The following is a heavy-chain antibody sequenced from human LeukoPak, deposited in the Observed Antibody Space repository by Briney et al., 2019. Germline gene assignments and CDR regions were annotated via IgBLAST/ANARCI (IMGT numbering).Heavy chain of an antibody. D-gene: IGHD3-16*01. CDR3: ARGVSQGVDY. V-gene: IGHV1-8*02. CDR1: GYTFTGYY. Sequence: ASVKVSCKASGYTFTGYYMHWVRQAPGQGLEWMGWMSPNSGDTGYAQQFQGKVTMTRDTSINTVYMELNSLRSEDTAVYYCARGVSQGVDYWGQGTLVTVSS. J-gene: IGHJ4*02. CDR2: MSPNSGDT.